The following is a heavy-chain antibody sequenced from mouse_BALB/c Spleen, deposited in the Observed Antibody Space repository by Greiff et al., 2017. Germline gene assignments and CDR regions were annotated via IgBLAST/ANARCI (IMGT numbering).Heavy chain of an antibody. CDR1: GYAFTNYL. J-gene: IGHJ4*01. CDR2: INPGSGGT. CDR3: ARDGYDSYAMDY. D-gene: IGHD2-2*01. V-gene: IGHV1-54*01. Sequence: QVQLKESGAELVRPGTSVKVSCKASGYAFTNYLIEWVKQRPGQGLEWIGVINPGSGGTNYNEKFKGKATLTADKSSSTAYMQLSSLTSDDSAVYFCARDGYDSYAMDYWGQGTSVTVSS.